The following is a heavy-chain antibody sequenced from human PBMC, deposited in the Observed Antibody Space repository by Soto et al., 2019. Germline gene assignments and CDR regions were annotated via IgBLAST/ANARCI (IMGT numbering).Heavy chain of an antibody. CDR3: ARGDYYDGMEV. J-gene: IGHJ6*02. V-gene: IGHV6-1*01. Sequence: SQTLSLTCATSGGNVSSNSSAWNWFRHSPSRGLEWLGRTFYRSRWYNDYAISVKSRITIKPDTSKNQFSLQLNSVTPEDTAVYYCARGDYYDGMEVWGQGTTVTVSS. CDR2: TFYRSRWYN. CDR1: GGNVSSNSSA.